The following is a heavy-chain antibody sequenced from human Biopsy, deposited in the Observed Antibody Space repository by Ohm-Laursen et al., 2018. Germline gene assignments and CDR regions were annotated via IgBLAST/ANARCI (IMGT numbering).Heavy chain of an antibody. CDR1: GGSFTGHY. D-gene: IGHD4-17*01. CDR3: VRGSNDFGALYLPR. CDR2: ISYTGYT. Sequence: TLSLTCTVSGGSFTGHYWSWIRQPPGTGLEWIGHISYTGYTSYNASLKSRVTISVDTSRNHFSLRLSSLTAADTDVYYCVRGSNDFGALYLPRWGQGTLLTVSS. V-gene: IGHV4-59*11. J-gene: IGHJ4*02.